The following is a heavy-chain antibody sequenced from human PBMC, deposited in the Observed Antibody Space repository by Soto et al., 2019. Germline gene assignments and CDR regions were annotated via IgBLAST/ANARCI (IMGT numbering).Heavy chain of an antibody. J-gene: IGHJ6*02. CDR3: AKDRGLAESGTWSHYYYGMDV. Sequence: QVQLLESGGGVVQPGRSLRLSCVASGFTLTNNGMHWVRQAPGQGLEWVAVISSDGSSYYYGDSVRGRFTISRDTSKNTLFLEMNSLTTADTDVYYCAKDRGLAESGTWSHYYYGMDVWGQGTSVTVS. D-gene: IGHD1-26*01. V-gene: IGHV3-30*18. CDR1: GFTLTNNG. CDR2: ISSDGSSY.